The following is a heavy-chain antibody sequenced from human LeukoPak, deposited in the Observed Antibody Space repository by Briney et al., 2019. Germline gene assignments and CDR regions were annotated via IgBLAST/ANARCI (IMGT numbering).Heavy chain of an antibody. Sequence: SQTLSLTGTVPGGPISIGGYYWTWIRHHPGKGLEWIGYIYYSGSTYYKPSLKSRVTISVDTSKNQFSLKLSSVTAADTAVYYCARGVGIGIVVVIHFDYWGQGTLVTVSS. V-gene: IGHV4-31*03. CDR3: ARGVGIGIVVVIHFDY. J-gene: IGHJ4*02. CDR2: IYYSGST. D-gene: IGHD3-22*01. CDR1: GGPISIGGYY.